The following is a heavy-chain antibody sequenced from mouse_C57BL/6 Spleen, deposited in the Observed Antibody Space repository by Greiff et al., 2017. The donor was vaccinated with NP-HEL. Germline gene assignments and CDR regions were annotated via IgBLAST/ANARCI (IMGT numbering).Heavy chain of an antibody. CDR3: AREPLHRGYFDV. J-gene: IGHJ1*03. Sequence: EVKLVESEGGLVQPGSSMKLSCTASGFTFSDYYMAWVRQVPEKGLEWVANINYDGSSTYYLDSLKSRFIISRDNAKNILYLQMSSLKSEDTATYYCAREPLHRGYFDVWGTGTTVTVSS. CDR1: GFTFSDYY. CDR2: INYDGSST. V-gene: IGHV5-16*01. D-gene: IGHD1-2*01.